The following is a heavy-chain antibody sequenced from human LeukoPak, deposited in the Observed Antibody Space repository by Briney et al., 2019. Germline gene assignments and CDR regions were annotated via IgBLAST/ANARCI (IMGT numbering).Heavy chain of an antibody. CDR2: VNPRSGNT. CDR3: AKERDDLPTEKYGLDV. CDR1: GYTFTSYG. J-gene: IGHJ6*02. Sequence: ASVKVSCKASGYTFTSYGISWVRQAPGQGLEWMGWVNPRSGNTGYAQKFQGRVTLTRNTAISTAYMELSGLRSEDTAVYYCAKERDDLPTEKYGLDVWGQGTTVTVTS. V-gene: IGHV1-8*02. D-gene: IGHD1-1*01.